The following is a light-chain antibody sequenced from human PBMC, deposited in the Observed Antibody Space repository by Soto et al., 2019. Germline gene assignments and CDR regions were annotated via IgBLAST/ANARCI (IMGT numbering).Light chain of an antibody. V-gene: IGLV8-61*01. CDR2: STN. Sequence: QAVVTQEPSFSVSPGGTVTLTCGLTSGSVSTTYYPSWYQQTPGQAPRTLIYSTNIRSSGVPDRFSGSILGNKAALTITGAEAEDEYDYHCRLNMGGGQVVFGGGTKVTVL. CDR3: RLNMGGGQVV. J-gene: IGLJ2*01. CDR1: SGSVSTTYY.